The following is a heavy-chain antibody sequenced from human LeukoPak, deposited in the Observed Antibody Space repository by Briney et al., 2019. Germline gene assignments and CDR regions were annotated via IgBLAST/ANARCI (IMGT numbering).Heavy chain of an antibody. Sequence: SETLSLTCAVYGGSFSGYYWSWIRQPPGKGLEWIGEIDHSGSTNYNPSLKSRVTISVDTSKNQFSLKLSSVTAADTAVYYCARGAVGATDFDYWGQGIMVTVSS. CDR1: GGSFSGYY. J-gene: IGHJ4*02. V-gene: IGHV4-34*01. CDR3: ARGAVGATDFDY. D-gene: IGHD1-26*01. CDR2: IDHSGST.